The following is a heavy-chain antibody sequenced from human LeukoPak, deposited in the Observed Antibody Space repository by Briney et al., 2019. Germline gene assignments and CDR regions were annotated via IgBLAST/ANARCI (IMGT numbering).Heavy chain of an antibody. CDR2: IYTSGST. Sequence: SETLSLTCTVSGGSISSYYWSWIRQPAGKGLEWIGRIYTSGSTNYNPSLKSRVTMSVDTSKNQFSLKLSSVTAADTAVYYCARLVVVPAAMEYYFDYWGQGTLVTVSS. V-gene: IGHV4-4*07. J-gene: IGHJ4*02. CDR1: GGSISSYY. D-gene: IGHD2-2*01. CDR3: ARLVVVPAAMEYYFDY.